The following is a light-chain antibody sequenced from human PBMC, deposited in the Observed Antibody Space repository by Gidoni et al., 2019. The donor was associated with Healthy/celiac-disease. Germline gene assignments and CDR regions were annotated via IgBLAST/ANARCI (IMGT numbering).Light chain of an antibody. V-gene: IGKV1-39*01. Sequence: DIQMTQSPSSLSASVGDRVTITCRASQSISSYLNWYQQKPVKAPTLLIYAASSWQSGGPSRFSGSGSGTDFTLTISSLQPEDFATYYCQQSYSTPITFGQGTRLEIK. J-gene: IGKJ5*01. CDR1: QSISSY. CDR3: QQSYSTPIT. CDR2: AAS.